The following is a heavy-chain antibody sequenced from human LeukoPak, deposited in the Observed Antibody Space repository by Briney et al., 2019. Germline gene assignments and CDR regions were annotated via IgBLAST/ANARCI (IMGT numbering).Heavy chain of an antibody. V-gene: IGHV4-59*12. Sequence: SETLSLTCTVSGGSISSYYWSWIRQPPGKGLEWMGYIYYSGSTNYNPSLKSRVTISVDTSKNQFSLKLSSVTAADTAVYYCARGVARSSKFHFSYYFDYWGQGTLVTVSS. D-gene: IGHD6-6*01. CDR1: GGSISSYY. CDR3: ARGVARSSKFHFSYYFDY. J-gene: IGHJ4*02. CDR2: IYYSGST.